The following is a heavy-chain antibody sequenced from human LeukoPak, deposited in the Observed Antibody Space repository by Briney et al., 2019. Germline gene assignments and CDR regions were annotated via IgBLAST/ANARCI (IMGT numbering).Heavy chain of an antibody. V-gene: IGHV4-34*01. CDR3: AREIIAAAVGGWFDP. CDR2: INHSGST. CDR1: GLSFSGYY. J-gene: IGHJ5*02. Sequence: SETLSLTCAVYGLSFSGYYWTWIRQPPGKGLEWVGEINHSGSTNYNPSLKSRGTISLNTSKSQFSLKLTSVPAADTAVYYCAREIIAAAVGGWFDPWGQGTLVTVSS. D-gene: IGHD6-13*01.